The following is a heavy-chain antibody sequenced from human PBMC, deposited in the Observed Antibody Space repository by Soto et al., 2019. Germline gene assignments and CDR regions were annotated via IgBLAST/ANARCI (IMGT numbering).Heavy chain of an antibody. J-gene: IGHJ6*02. CDR1: GYSFTSYW. CDR2: IYPGDSDT. D-gene: IGHD3-22*01. CDR3: ARRNYYDSSGYSDYYNGMDV. V-gene: IGHV5-51*01. Sequence: GESLKISCKGSGYSFTSYWIGWVRQMPGKGLEWMGIIYPGDSDTRYSPSFQGQVTISADKSISTAYLQWSSLKASDTAMYYCARRNYYDSSGYSDYYNGMDVWGQGTTGTGSS.